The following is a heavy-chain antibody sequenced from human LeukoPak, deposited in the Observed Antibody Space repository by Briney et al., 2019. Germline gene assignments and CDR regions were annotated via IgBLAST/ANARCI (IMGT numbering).Heavy chain of an antibody. CDR3: ARLYSSSWYGGNWFDP. V-gene: IGHV1-2*02. Sequence: ASVKVSCKASGYTVTGYYMHWLRQAPGQRLEWMGWINPNSGGTNYAQKFQGRVTMNRDTSISTAYMELSRLRSDDTAVYYCARLYSSSWYGGNWFDPWGQGTLVTVSS. CDR1: GYTVTGYY. J-gene: IGHJ5*02. D-gene: IGHD6-13*01. CDR2: INPNSGGT.